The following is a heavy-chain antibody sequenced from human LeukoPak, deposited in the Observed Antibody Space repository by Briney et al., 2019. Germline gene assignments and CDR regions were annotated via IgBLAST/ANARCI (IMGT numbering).Heavy chain of an antibody. CDR3: ARPLAHYYDSSGYSDY. D-gene: IGHD3-22*01. J-gene: IGHJ4*02. Sequence: SQTLSLTCAVSGGSISSGYYWGWIRQPPGKGLEWIGSIYHSGSTYYNPSLKSRVTISVDTSKNQFSLKLSSVTAADTAVYYCARPLAHYYDSSGYSDYWGQGTLVTVSS. CDR2: IYHSGST. CDR1: GGSISSGYY. V-gene: IGHV4-38-2*01.